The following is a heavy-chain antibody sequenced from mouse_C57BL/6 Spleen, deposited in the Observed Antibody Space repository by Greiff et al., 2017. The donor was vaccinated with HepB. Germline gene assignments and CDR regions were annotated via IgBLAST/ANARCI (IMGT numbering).Heavy chain of an antibody. CDR1: GYSITSGYY. CDR2: ISYDGSN. CDR3: ARDYPDWFAY. J-gene: IGHJ3*01. V-gene: IGHV3-6*01. D-gene: IGHD5-5*01. Sequence: EVKLQESGPGLVKPSQSLSLTCSVTGYSITSGYYWNWIRQFPGNKLEWMGYISYDGSNNYNPSLKNRISITRDTSKNQFFLKLNSVTTEDTATYYCARDYPDWFAYWGQGTLVTVSA.